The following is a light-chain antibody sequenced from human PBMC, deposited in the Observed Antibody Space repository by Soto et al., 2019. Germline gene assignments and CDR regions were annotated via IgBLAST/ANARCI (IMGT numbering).Light chain of an antibody. V-gene: IGLV2-14*01. Sequence: ALTQPASVSGSPGQSITISCTGNSSDVGYHNYVSWYRQHPGKAPRLMIYEVNNRPSGVSNRFSGSKSGNTASLTISGLQAEDEADYYCSSCTSSNTLLYVFGTGTKVTVL. CDR1: SSDVGYHNY. CDR2: EVN. J-gene: IGLJ1*01. CDR3: SSCTSSNTLLYV.